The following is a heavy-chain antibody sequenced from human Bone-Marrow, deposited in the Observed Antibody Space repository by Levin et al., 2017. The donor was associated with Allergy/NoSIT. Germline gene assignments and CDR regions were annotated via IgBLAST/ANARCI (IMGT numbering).Heavy chain of an antibody. CDR2: IYSGGST. V-gene: IGHV3-53*01. CDR1: GFTVSSNY. D-gene: IGHD6-19*01. CDR3: AGPGIAVAGTGEN. J-gene: IGHJ4*02. Sequence: GGSLRLSCAASGFTVSSNYMSWVRQAPGKGLEWVSVIYSGGSTYYADSVKGRFTISRDNSKNTLYLQMNSLRAEDTAVYYCAGPGIAVAGTGENWGQGTLVTVSS.